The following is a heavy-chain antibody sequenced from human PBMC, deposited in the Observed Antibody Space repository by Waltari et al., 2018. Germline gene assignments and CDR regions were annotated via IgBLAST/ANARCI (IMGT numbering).Heavy chain of an antibody. CDR1: GVTIGGTA. Sequence: EVQVVESGGGFIQTGESLRLSCVASGVTIGGTAMEWVRQSPGKCLKWIGLVRRKHNNSATVYAESMRGRSMVSRNASMNTAYLQIDNVTPDDTAVYYCTTGIVELESERAAFWGRGVLVTVTS. V-gene: IGHV3-73*01. CDR2: VRRKHNNSAT. CDR3: TTGIVELESERAAF. J-gene: IGHJ4*02. D-gene: IGHD1-1*01.